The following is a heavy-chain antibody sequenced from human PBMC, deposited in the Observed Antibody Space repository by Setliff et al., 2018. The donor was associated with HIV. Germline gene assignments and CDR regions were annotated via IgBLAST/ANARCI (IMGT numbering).Heavy chain of an antibody. V-gene: IGHV1-18*01. J-gene: IGHJ5*02. CDR3: ARDAARRAAADTPVWFDP. D-gene: IGHD6-13*01. Sequence: ASVKVSCKASGYTFTSYGISWVRQAPGQGLEWMGWISAYNGNINYAQKFQGRVTMTRDTFTSTAYMEVRSLRSDDTAVYYCARDAARRAAADTPVWFDPWGQGTLVTVSS. CDR2: ISAYNGNI. CDR1: GYTFTSYG.